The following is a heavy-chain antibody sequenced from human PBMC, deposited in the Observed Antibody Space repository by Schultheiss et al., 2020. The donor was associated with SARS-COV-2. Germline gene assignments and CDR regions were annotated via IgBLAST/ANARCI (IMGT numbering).Heavy chain of an antibody. CDR3: ARAPPGDYDFWSGYYLDY. J-gene: IGHJ4*02. CDR1: GGTFSSYA. Sequence: ASVKVSCKASGGTFSSYAISWVRQATGQGLEWMGWMNPNSGNTGYAQKFQGRVTITRDTSASTAYMELSSLRSEDTAVYYCARAPPGDYDFWSGYYLDYWGQGTLVTVSS. CDR2: MNPNSGNT. D-gene: IGHD3-3*01. V-gene: IGHV1-8*03.